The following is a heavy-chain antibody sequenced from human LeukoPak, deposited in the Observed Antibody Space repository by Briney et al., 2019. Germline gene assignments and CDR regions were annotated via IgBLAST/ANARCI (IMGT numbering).Heavy chain of an antibody. CDR3: ARGGGYFDY. CDR2: IYNSGST. V-gene: IGHV4-38-2*02. CDR1: GYSISSGYF. Sequence: PSETLSLTCTVSGYSISSGYFWGWIRQTPGKGLEWIGSIYNSGSTYYNPSLKSRVTLSVDTSKNQFSLQLNSVTAADTAVYYCARGGGYFDYWGQGTLVTVSS. J-gene: IGHJ4*02. D-gene: IGHD3-16*01.